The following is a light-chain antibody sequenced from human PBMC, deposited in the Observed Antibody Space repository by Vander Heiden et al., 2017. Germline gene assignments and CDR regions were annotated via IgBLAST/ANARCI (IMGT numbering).Light chain of an antibody. CDR3: QQYDSYPFT. CDR2: AAS. Sequence: AIRITQSPSSLSASTGDRVTITCRASQGISSYLAWYQQKPGKAPKLLIYAASTLQSGVPSRFSGSGSGTDFTLTISCLQSEDFATYYCQQYDSYPFTFGHGTKVDIK. CDR1: QGISSY. J-gene: IGKJ3*01. V-gene: IGKV1-8*01.